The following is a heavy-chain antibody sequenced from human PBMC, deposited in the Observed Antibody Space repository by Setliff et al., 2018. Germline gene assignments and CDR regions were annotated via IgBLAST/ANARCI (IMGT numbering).Heavy chain of an antibody. CDR3: ARIGPSNWGIRGYNWLDP. D-gene: IGHD6-13*01. CDR2: INNYSFKT. J-gene: IGHJ5*02. Sequence: ASVKVSCKASGYTFNNYGITWVRQAPGQGLEWMGWINNYSFKTTYPQKFLDRVTMTTDTSATTAYMELKNLRSEDTAMYYCARIGPSNWGIRGYNWLDPWGQGTLVTVSS. V-gene: IGHV1-18*01. CDR1: GYTFNNYG.